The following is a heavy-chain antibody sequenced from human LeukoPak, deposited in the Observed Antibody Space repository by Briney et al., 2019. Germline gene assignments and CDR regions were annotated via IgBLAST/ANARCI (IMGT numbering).Heavy chain of an antibody. Sequence: VASVKVSCKASGYTFTSYAMNWVRQAPGQGLEWMGWINTNTGNPTYAQGFTGRFVFSLDTSVSTAYLQISSLKAEDTAVYYCARGIDILTGTGGFDPWGQGTLVTVSS. J-gene: IGHJ5*02. V-gene: IGHV7-4-1*02. CDR3: ARGIDILTGTGGFDP. CDR2: INTNTGNP. D-gene: IGHD3-9*01. CDR1: GYTFTSYA.